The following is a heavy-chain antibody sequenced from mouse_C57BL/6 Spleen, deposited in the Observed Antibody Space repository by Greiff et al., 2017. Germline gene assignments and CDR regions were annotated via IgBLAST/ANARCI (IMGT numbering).Heavy chain of an antibody. J-gene: IGHJ1*03. Sequence: VQLKQSGAELVKPGASVKLSCTASGFNIKDYYMHWVKQRTEQGLEWIGRIDPEDGETKYAPKFQGKATITADTSSNTADLQLSSLTSEDTAVYYCARPYYGSKNSYWYFDVWGTGTTVTVSS. CDR3: ARPYYGSKNSYWYFDV. CDR2: IDPEDGET. D-gene: IGHD1-1*01. V-gene: IGHV14-2*01. CDR1: GFNIKDYY.